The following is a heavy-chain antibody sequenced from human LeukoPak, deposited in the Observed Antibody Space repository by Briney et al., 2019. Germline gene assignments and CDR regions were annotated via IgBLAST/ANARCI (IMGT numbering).Heavy chain of an antibody. V-gene: IGHV4-59*01. CDR2: IYYSGST. CDR3: ARDRGGLSFDY. D-gene: IGHD3-10*01. J-gene: IGHJ4*02. CDR1: GGSISSYY. Sequence: PSETLSLTRTVSGGSISSYYWSWIRQPPGKGVEWIGCIYYSGSTNYNPSLKSRVTISVDTSKNQFSLKLSSVTAADTAVYYCARDRGGLSFDYWGQGTLVTVSS.